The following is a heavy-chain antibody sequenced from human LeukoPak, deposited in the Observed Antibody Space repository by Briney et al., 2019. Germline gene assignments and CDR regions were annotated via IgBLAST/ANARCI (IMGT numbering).Heavy chain of an antibody. CDR3: ARGGGGSGYYFDY. J-gene: IGHJ4*02. CDR1: GGSFSGYY. D-gene: IGHD3-22*01. V-gene: IGHV4-34*01. CDR2: INHSGST. Sequence: SETLSLTCAVYGGSFSGYYWSWIRQPPGKGLEWIGEINHSGSTNYNPSFKSRVTISVDTSKNQFSLKLSSVTAADTAVYYCARGGGGSGYYFDYWGQGTLVTVSS.